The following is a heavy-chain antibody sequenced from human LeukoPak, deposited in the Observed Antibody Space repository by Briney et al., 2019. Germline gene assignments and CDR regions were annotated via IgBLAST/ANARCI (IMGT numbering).Heavy chain of an antibody. V-gene: IGHV1-69*01. CDR3: AKDRSSGWDNYFDY. CDR1: GGTFSSYA. J-gene: IGHJ4*02. D-gene: IGHD6-19*01. CDR2: IIPIFGTA. Sequence: ASVKVSCKASGGTFSSYAISWVRQAPGQGLEWMGGIIPIFGTANYAQKFQGRVTITADESTSTAYMELSSLRSEDTAVYYCAKDRSSGWDNYFDYWGQGTLVIVSS.